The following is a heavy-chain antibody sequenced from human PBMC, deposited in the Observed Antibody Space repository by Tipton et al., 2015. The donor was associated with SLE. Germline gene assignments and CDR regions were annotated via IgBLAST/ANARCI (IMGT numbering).Heavy chain of an antibody. CDR2: INHSGST. CDR1: GGSFSGYY. V-gene: IGHV4-34*01. Sequence: TLSLTCAVYGGSFSGYYCSWIRQPPGKGLEWIGEINHSGSTNYNPSLKSRVTISGDTSKNQFSLRLSSVTAADTAVYYCAGGELRYGDYDFYYWGQGSLVTVSS. D-gene: IGHD4-17*01. CDR3: AGGELRYGDYDFYY. J-gene: IGHJ4*02.